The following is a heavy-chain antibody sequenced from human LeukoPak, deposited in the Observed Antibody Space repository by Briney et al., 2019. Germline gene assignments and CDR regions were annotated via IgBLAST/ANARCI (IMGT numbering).Heavy chain of an antibody. Sequence: PGGSLRLSCAASGFTFSSYEMNWVRQAPGKGLEWVSYISSSSSNIYYADSVKGRFTISRDNAKNSLYLQMNSLRAEDTAVYYCARGTSWPYYYYYYMDVWGKGTTVTISS. D-gene: IGHD2-2*01. CDR1: GFTFSSYE. CDR2: ISSSSSNI. J-gene: IGHJ6*03. CDR3: ARGTSWPYYYYYYMDV. V-gene: IGHV3-48*03.